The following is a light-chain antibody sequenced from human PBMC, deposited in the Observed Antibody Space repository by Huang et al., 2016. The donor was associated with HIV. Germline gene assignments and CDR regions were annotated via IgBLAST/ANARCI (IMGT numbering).Light chain of an antibody. CDR2: GAS. J-gene: IGKJ4*01. CDR3: QHYNEMPLT. Sequence: IVMTQSPGTLSVSPGERATLPCRARQNINSNLAWYQQKPGQAPRLLIYGASARATGIPARFSASGSATEFTLTISGLQSEDSAVYFCQHYNEMPLTFGGGTKVEIK. V-gene: IGKV3-15*01. CDR1: QNINSN.